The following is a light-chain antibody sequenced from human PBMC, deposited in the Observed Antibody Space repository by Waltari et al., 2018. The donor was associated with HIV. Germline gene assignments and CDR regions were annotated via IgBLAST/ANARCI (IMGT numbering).Light chain of an antibody. CDR1: RTTFYNSDNHNY. CDR2: WAS. Sequence: DIVMTLSPDSLAVSLGERATSNCTSSRTTFYNSDNHNYVAWYLQRPGQSPKVLISWASTRAFGVSDRFSGGGSGTDFSLTLSSLQADDVGIYYCQQYYTIPPTFGGGTKVEI. CDR3: QQYYTIPPT. V-gene: IGKV4-1*01. J-gene: IGKJ4*01.